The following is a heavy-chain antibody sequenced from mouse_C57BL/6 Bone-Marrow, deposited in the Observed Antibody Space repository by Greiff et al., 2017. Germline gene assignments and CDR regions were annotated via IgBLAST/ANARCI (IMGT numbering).Heavy chain of an antibody. CDR1: GYTFTSYD. D-gene: IGHD1-1*01. CDR3: ARLEFDGSSGDWYFDV. V-gene: IGHV1-85*01. J-gene: IGHJ1*03. CDR2: IYPRDGST. Sequence: QVQLKESGPELVKPGASVKLSCKASGYTFTSYDINWVKQRPGQGLEWIGWIYPRDGSTKYHEKFKVKATLTVDTSSSTAYRELHSLTSEDSAGYFCARLEFDGSSGDWYFDVWGTGTTGIVAS.